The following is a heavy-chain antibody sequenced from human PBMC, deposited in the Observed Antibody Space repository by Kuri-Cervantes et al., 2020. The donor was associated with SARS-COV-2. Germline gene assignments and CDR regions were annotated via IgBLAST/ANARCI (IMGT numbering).Heavy chain of an antibody. CDR1: GFXXSSYW. J-gene: IGHJ4*02. CDR2: IKQVGSEK. D-gene: IGHD3-9*01. CDR3: ARDRMXHMYDILTGYXRPFDY. V-gene: IGHV3-7*05. Sequence: GESLKISCAASGFXXSSYWMSWVRQAPGKGLEWVANIKQVGSEKYYVDSVKGRFTISRDNAKNSLYLXMNSLRAEDTAVYYCARDRMXHMYDILTGYXRPFDYWGQGTLVTVSS.